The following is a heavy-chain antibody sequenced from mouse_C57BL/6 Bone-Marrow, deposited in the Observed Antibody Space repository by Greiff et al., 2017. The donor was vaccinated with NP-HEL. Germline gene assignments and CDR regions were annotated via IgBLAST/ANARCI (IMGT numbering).Heavy chain of an antibody. J-gene: IGHJ3*01. CDR1: GYSITSGYY. CDR3: ARKGRLLWFAY. V-gene: IGHV3-6*01. Sequence: EVQLVESGPGLVKPSQSLSLTCSVTGYSITSGYYWNWIRQFPGNKLEWMGYISYDGSNNYNPSLKNRISITRDTSKNQFFLKLNSVTTEDTATYYCARKGRLLWFAYWGQGTLVTVSA. CDR2: ISYDGSN.